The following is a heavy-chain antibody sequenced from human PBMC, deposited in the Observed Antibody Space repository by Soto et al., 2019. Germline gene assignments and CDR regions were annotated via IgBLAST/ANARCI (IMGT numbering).Heavy chain of an antibody. CDR2: ISAYNGNT. J-gene: IGHJ4*02. CDR3: ARDIIDDNSLGMYS. D-gene: IGHD3-22*01. Sequence: ASVKVSCKASGYTFTYYGINWVRQAPGQGLEWMGWISAYNGNTNYAQKLQGRVTMTTDTSTSTAYMELRSLRSDDTAVYYCARDIIDDNSLGMYSWGQGTLVTVSS. CDR1: GYTFTYYG. V-gene: IGHV1-18*01.